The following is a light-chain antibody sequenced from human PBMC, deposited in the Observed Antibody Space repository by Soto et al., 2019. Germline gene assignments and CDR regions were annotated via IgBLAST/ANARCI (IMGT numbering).Light chain of an antibody. Sequence: QSVLTQPASVSGSPGQSITISCTGTSSDVGGYNYVSWYQQHPGKAPKLMIYDVSNRPSGVSNRFSGSKSGNTASLTISGLQAEDEADYYCSSYTSSRFYVFGPGTKLTVL. CDR2: DVS. J-gene: IGLJ1*01. V-gene: IGLV2-14*01. CDR1: SSDVGGYNY. CDR3: SSYTSSRFYV.